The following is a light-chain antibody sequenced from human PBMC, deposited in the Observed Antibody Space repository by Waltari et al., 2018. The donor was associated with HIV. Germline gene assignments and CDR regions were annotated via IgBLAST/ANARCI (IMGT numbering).Light chain of an antibody. V-gene: IGKV1-39*01. CDR3: QQSYSPPWT. J-gene: IGKJ1*01. CDR2: AAT. Sequence: DIQMNQSPSSLSASVGDRVTITCRASQKISNYLHWYHQQPGKAPNLLIYAATSFQSGVPSRFSGSGSGTDFTLTITSLQPEDFGTYYCQQSYSPPWTFGQGTKVEIK. CDR1: QKISNY.